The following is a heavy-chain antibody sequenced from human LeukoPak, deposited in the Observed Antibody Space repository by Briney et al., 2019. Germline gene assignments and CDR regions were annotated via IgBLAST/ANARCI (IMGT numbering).Heavy chain of an antibody. D-gene: IGHD5-12*01. CDR2: LNADGNSI. V-gene: IGHV3-74*01. Sequence: PGGSLRLSCAASGFTFSNYWMHWVRQAPGKGLGWVSRLNADGNSITYADSVRGRFTISRDNAKNTVHLQMNSLRVEDTAIYFCAGAYSAYDPFDYWGQGILVTVSS. J-gene: IGHJ4*02. CDR3: AGAYSAYDPFDY. CDR1: GFTFSNYW.